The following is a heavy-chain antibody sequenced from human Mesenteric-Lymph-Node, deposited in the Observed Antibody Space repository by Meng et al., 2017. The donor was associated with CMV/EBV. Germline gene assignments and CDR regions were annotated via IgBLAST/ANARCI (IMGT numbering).Heavy chain of an antibody. CDR3: ARTYYDFWSGYNSQPLYGMDV. D-gene: IGHD3-3*01. Sequence: GESLKISCAASGFSFSLYRMNWVRQVPGKGLEWISYISSRSATLYYTDSVQGRFTISRDNAKNSLYLQMNSLRAEDTAVYYCARTYYDFWSGYNSQPLYGMDVWGQGTTVTVSS. J-gene: IGHJ6*02. V-gene: IGHV3-48*04. CDR2: ISSRSATL. CDR1: GFSFSLYR.